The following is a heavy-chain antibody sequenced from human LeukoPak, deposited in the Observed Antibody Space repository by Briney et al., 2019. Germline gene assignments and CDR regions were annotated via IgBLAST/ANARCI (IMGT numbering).Heavy chain of an antibody. V-gene: IGHV3-53*01. D-gene: IGHD5-24*01. CDR1: GFTVSSIY. CDR2: IYSGGST. CDR3: ARDHIGMEVVGY. Sequence: SGGSLRLSCAASGFTVSSIYMSWVRQAPGKGLEWVSVIYSGGSTYYADSVKGRFTISRGNSKNTLYLQMNSLRAEDTAVYYCARDHIGMEVVGYWGQGTLVSVSS. J-gene: IGHJ4*02.